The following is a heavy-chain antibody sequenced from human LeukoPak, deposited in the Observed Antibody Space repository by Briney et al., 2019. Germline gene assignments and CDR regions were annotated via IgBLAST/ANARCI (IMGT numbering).Heavy chain of an antibody. D-gene: IGHD5-18*01. Sequence: GGSLRLSCAASGFTFSSYAMSWVRQAPGKGLEWVSAISGSGGSTYYADSVKGRFTISRDNSKNTLYLQMNSLRAEDTAVYYCARYSYGPGHYYYGMDVWGQGTTVTVSS. CDR1: GFTFSSYA. CDR3: ARYSYGPGHYYYGMDV. CDR2: ISGSGGST. V-gene: IGHV3-23*01. J-gene: IGHJ6*02.